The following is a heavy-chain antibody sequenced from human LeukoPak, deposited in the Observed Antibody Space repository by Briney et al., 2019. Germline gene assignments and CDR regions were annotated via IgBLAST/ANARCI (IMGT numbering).Heavy chain of an antibody. CDR3: ARRYYDFWSGLAYYFDY. J-gene: IGHJ4*02. Sequence: GGSLRLSCAASGFTFSSYWMSWVRQAPGKGLEWVANIKQDGSEKYYVDSVKGRFTISRDNAKNSLYLQMNSLRAEDTAVHYCARRYYDFWSGLAYYFDYWGQGTLVTVSS. V-gene: IGHV3-7*05. CDR1: GFTFSSYW. D-gene: IGHD3-3*01. CDR2: IKQDGSEK.